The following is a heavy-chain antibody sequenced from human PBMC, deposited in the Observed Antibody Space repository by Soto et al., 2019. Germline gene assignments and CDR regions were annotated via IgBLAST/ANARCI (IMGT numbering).Heavy chain of an antibody. CDR3: ASATVVAATFDF. CDR2: ISSGSSSI. Sequence: GGSLRLSCAASGFAFRSYNMNWVRQAPGKGLEWVASISSGSSSIYYADSVKGRFTISRDNAKNSLFLQMDSLRAEDSAVYYCASATVVAATFDFWGQGTLVTVSS. V-gene: IGHV3-21*01. J-gene: IGHJ4*02. D-gene: IGHD2-15*01. CDR1: GFAFRSYN.